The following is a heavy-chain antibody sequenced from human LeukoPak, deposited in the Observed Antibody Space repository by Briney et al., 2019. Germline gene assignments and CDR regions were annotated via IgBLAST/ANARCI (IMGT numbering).Heavy chain of an antibody. V-gene: IGHV1-2*06. D-gene: IGHD3-10*01. CDR2: INPNSGGT. J-gene: IGHJ4*02. CDR3: AKTMVRGEKDY. CDR1: GYTFTGYY. Sequence: ASVKVSCKASGYTFTGYYMHWVRQAPGQGLEWMGRINPNSGGTNYAQKFQGRVTMTRDTSISTAYMELSRLRSDDTAVYYWAKTMVRGEKDYWGQGTLVTVSS.